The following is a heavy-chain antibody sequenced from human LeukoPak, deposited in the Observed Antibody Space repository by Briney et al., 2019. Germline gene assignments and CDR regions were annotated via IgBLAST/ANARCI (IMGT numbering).Heavy chain of an antibody. V-gene: IGHV4-39*01. CDR3: VRHDGRGGATMGAFDS. J-gene: IGHJ5*01. CDR1: AASFISSSHH. Sequence: SPSETLSLTCTVSAASFISSSHHWGWLRQSPGKGLEWIGTVYYGRTTYYNPSLDGRVTISLDTSANHFSLQLNSVTAADTAVYYCVRHDGRGGATMGAFDSWGQGSLVTVSS. D-gene: IGHD5-12*01. CDR2: VYYGRTT.